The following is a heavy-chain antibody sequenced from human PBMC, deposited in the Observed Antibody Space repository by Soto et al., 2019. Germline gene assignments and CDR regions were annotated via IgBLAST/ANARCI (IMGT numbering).Heavy chain of an antibody. V-gene: IGHV3-21*06. CDR2: ISSTTNYI. CDR3: ARESEDLTSNFDY. CDR1: GFTFNRYS. J-gene: IGHJ4*02. Sequence: GSLSLSCAALGFTFNRYSINWVRQGPGKGLEWVSSISSTTNYIYYGDSMNGRFTISRDNAKNSLYLEMNSLRAEDTAVYYCARESEDLTSNFDYWGQGTLGTVSS.